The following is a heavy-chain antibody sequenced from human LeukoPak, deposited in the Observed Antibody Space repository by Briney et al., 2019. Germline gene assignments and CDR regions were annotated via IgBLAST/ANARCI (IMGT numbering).Heavy chain of an antibody. Sequence: GGSLRLSCAASGFTFSSYSMNWVRQAPGKGLEWVSSISSSSSYIYYADSVKGRFTISRDNAKNSLYLQMNSLRAEDTAVYYCASGCRSTSCYAYWGQGTLVTVSS. CDR3: ASGCRSTSCYAY. D-gene: IGHD2-2*01. CDR2: ISSSSSYI. V-gene: IGHV3-21*01. J-gene: IGHJ4*02. CDR1: GFTFSSYS.